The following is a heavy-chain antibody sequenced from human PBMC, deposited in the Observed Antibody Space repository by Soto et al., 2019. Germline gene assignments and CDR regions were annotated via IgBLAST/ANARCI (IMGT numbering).Heavy chain of an antibody. D-gene: IGHD1-26*01. CDR2: IVPMYDSV. V-gene: IGHV1-69*06. CDR3: ASWRSYSGSYCFDY. CDR1: GGTFNTYT. Sequence: QVQLVQSGAEVKKPGASVKVSCEASGGTFNTYTINWVRQAPGRGLEWVGQIVPMYDSVNYAENFQGRVTISEDKSTKTAYMELPSLRSEDTALYFCASWRSYSGSYCFDYWGQGTLVTVSS. J-gene: IGHJ4*02.